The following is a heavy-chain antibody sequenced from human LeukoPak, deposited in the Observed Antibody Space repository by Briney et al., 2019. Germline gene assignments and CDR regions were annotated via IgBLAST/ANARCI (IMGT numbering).Heavy chain of an antibody. D-gene: IGHD2-15*01. V-gene: IGHV3-23*01. Sequence: GGSLRLSCAASGFTFSSYAMSWVRQAPGKGLEWVSAISGSGGSTYYADSVRGRFTISRDNSKNTLYLQMNSLRAEDTAVYYCAKDRGIVSSYFDYWGQGTLVTVSS. CDR1: GFTFSSYA. CDR2: ISGSGGST. CDR3: AKDRGIVSSYFDY. J-gene: IGHJ4*02.